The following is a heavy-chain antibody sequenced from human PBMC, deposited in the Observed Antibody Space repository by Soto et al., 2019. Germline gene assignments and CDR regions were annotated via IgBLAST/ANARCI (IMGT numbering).Heavy chain of an antibody. Sequence: GGSLRLSCAASGFTFSSYWMSWVRQAPGKGLEWVANIKQDGSEKYYVDSVKGRFTISRDNAKNSLYLQMNSLRSEDAAVYYCAREYVEMASIPQIRRYYFDYWGQGTLVTVSS. CDR1: GFTFSSYW. V-gene: IGHV3-7*03. D-gene: IGHD2-21*01. J-gene: IGHJ4*02. CDR3: AREYVEMASIPQIRRYYFDY. CDR2: IKQDGSEK.